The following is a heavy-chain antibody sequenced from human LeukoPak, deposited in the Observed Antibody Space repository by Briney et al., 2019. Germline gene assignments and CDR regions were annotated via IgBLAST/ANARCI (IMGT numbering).Heavy chain of an antibody. J-gene: IGHJ4*02. V-gene: IGHV3-23*01. Sequence: QPGGSLRLSCVASGFTLSSYAVSWVRQAPGKGLQWVSSLGISGDYAWYAGSVKGRFTISRDSSKNTLYLQMNRLGAEDTAVYYCAKATGYLLWGQGTLVTVSS. D-gene: IGHD1-14*01. CDR2: LGISGDYA. CDR1: GFTLSSYA. CDR3: AKATGYLL.